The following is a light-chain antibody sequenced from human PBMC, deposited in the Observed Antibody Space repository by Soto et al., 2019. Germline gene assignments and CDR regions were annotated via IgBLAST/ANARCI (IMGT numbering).Light chain of an antibody. V-gene: IGKV4-1*01. Sequence: DIVMTQSPPSLAVSLGERATINCKSSQSLLYRSNNKNYLAWYQHKPGQPPKLLIYWASTRESGVPDRFSGRGSGTDFTLTISSLQAEDVAIYYCQQYYTTPLTFGGGTKVEIK. J-gene: IGKJ4*01. CDR1: QSLLYRSNNKNY. CDR3: QQYYTTPLT. CDR2: WAS.